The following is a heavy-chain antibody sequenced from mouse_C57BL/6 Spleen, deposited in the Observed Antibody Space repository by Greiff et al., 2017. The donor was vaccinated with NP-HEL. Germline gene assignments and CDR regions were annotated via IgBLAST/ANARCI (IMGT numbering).Heavy chain of an antibody. CDR3: ARGDYYDYDWDAMDD. CDR1: GYAFSSYW. CDR2: IYPGDGDT. Sequence: VQGVESGAELVKPGASVKISCKASGYAFSSYWMNWVKQRPGKGLEWIGQIYPGDGDTNYNGKFKGKATLTADKSSSTAYMQLSSLTSEDSAVYFCARGDYYDYDWDAMDDWGQGTSVTVSS. D-gene: IGHD2-4*01. J-gene: IGHJ4*01. V-gene: IGHV1-80*01.